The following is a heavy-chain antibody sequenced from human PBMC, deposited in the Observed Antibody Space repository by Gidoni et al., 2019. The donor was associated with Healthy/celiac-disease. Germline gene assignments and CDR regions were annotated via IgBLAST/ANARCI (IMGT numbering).Heavy chain of an antibody. Sequence: QVTLRESGPALVKPTQTLTLTCTFSGFSLSTSGMCVSWIRQPPGKALEWLALIDWDYDKYYSTSLKTRLTISKDTSKNQVVLTMTNMDPVDTATYYCARISSRRRYSTYFDYWGQGTLVTVSS. CDR1: GFSLSTSGMC. V-gene: IGHV2-70*01. CDR2: IDWDYDK. J-gene: IGHJ4*02. D-gene: IGHD6-13*01. CDR3: ARISSRRRYSTYFDY.